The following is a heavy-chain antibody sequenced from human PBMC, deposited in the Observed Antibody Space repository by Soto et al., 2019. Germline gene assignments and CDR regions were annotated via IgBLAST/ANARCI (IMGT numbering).Heavy chain of an antibody. CDR3: TMSYGYTFGGSLDN. CDR1: GDTCNSYV. CDR2: IITAFGTT. Sequence: QVQLVQSGPEVKKPGSSVKVSCKASGDTCNSYVITWVRQAPGQGLEWLGGIITAFGTTSYAQNFQDRLTITADEATTTDHMALSSLTSDDTAMYYCTMSYGYTFGGSLDNWGQGTLVTVSS. V-gene: IGHV1-69*01. D-gene: IGHD5-18*01. J-gene: IGHJ4*02.